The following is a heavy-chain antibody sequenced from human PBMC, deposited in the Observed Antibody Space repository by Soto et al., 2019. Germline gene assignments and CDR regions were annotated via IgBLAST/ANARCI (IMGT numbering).Heavy chain of an antibody. CDR2: IYYSGST. J-gene: IGHJ4*02. CDR1: GGSISSSSYY. CDR3: AIQAPDPLVVDY. D-gene: IGHD1-26*01. Sequence: SETLSLTCTVSGGSISSSSYYWGWIRQPPGKGLEWIGSIYYSGSTYYNPSLKSRVTIAVDTPKNQFSLKLSSVTAADTAVYYCAIQAPDPLVVDYWGQGTLVTV. V-gene: IGHV4-39*01.